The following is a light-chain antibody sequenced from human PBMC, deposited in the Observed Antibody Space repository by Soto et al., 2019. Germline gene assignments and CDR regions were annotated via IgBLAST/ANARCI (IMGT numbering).Light chain of an antibody. CDR1: QSLSSSQ. CDR2: GAS. Sequence: EIVMTQSPATLSVSPGEGATLSCRASQSLSSSQLAWYQQKPGQAPRLLIYGASNRATGIPDRFSGSGSGTDFTLTISRLEPEDFAVYYCQQYGSSGTFGQGTKVDI. J-gene: IGKJ1*01. CDR3: QQYGSSGT. V-gene: IGKV3-20*01.